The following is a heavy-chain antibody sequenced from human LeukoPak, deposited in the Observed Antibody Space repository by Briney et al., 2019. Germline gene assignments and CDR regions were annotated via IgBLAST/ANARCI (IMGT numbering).Heavy chain of an antibody. CDR2: INDSGGT. J-gene: IGHJ4*02. V-gene: IGHV4-34*01. CDR1: GGSLSDHN. Sequence: RPSETLSPTCGGYGGSLSDHNWDWIRQPPGKGLEWIGEINDSGGTNYNPSLKSRVTISVDTSRNQFSLKLSAVTAADTAVYYCARGHGGGILTGYYPDWGQGTLVTVSS. CDR3: ARGHGGGILTGYYPD. D-gene: IGHD3-9*01.